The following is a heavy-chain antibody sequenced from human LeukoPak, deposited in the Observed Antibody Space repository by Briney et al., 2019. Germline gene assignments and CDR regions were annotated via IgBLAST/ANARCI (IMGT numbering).Heavy chain of an antibody. J-gene: IGHJ6*02. CDR3: AREKIADYYGMDV. CDR2: INSDGSST. Sequence: GGSLGLSCAASGFTFSSYWMHWVRQAPGKGLVWVSRINSDGSSTSYADSVKGRFTISRDNSKNTLYLQMNSLRAEDTAVYYCAREKIADYYGMDVWGQGTTVTVSS. V-gene: IGHV3-74*01. CDR1: GFTFSSYW.